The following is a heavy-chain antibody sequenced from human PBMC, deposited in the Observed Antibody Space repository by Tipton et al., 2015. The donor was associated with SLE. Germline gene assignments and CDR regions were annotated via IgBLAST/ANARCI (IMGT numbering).Heavy chain of an antibody. V-gene: IGHV4-34*01. Sequence: TLSLTCAVYGGSFSGYYWSWIRQPPGKGLEWIGEINHSGSTNYNPSHKSRVTISVDTSKNQFSLKLSSVTAADTAVYYCARSMSIAARGNAFDIWGQGTMVTVSS. CDR1: GGSFSGYY. CDR2: INHSGST. J-gene: IGHJ3*02. D-gene: IGHD6-6*01. CDR3: ARSMSIAARGNAFDI.